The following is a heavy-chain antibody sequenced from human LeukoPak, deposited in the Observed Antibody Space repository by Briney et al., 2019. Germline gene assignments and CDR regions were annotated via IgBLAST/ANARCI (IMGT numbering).Heavy chain of an antibody. V-gene: IGHV3-30*02. CDR1: GFTFSSYG. Sequence: GGSLRLSCAASGFTFSSYGMHWVRQAPGKGLEWVAFIRYDRSNKYYADSVKGRFTISRDNSKNTLYLQMNSLRAEDTAVYYCAKDSSSWYLGWYFDLWGRGTLVTVSS. J-gene: IGHJ2*01. CDR2: IRYDRSNK. D-gene: IGHD6-13*01. CDR3: AKDSSSWYLGWYFDL.